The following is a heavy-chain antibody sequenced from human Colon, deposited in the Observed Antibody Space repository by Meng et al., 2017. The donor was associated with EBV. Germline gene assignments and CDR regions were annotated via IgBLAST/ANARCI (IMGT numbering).Heavy chain of an antibody. CDR2: SHCSGSA. Sequence: PPHPLHLTCTGFGGSTVIGGYYWGWRCQHPGRGVGLIGFSHCSGSAYYDPSLRSRLTISVYTSKNIFALKLSSVSAAVTDVYFCARASYGAGRPLMGSWFDPWGQGTLVTVSS. CDR3: ARASYGAGRPLMGSWFDP. J-gene: IGHJ5*02. V-gene: IGHV4-31*03. CDR1: GGSTVIGGYY. D-gene: IGHD3-10*01.